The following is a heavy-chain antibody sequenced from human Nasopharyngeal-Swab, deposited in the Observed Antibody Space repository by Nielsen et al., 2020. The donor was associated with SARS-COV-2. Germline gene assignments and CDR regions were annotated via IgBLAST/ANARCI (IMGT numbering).Heavy chain of an antibody. Sequence: GESLKISCTASGFSLTTYVVNWVRQAPGKGLEWVSFISSSSSTIYYADSVKGRFTISRDNAKNSLYLQMNSLRAEDTAAYYCAGYCSSTSCSRNYYYYYMDVWGKGTTVTVSS. CDR2: ISSSSSTI. D-gene: IGHD2-2*01. CDR1: GFSLTTYV. CDR3: AGYCSSTSCSRNYYYYYMDV. J-gene: IGHJ6*03. V-gene: IGHV3-48*04.